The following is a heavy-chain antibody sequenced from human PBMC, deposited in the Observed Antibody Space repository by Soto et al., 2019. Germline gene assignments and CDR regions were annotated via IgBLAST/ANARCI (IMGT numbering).Heavy chain of an antibody. J-gene: IGHJ4*02. CDR1: GFSFGIYA. D-gene: IGHD3-3*01. CDR3: ARWSYLDY. Sequence: GGSLRLSCAASGFSFGIYALSWVRQAPGKGLEWVSTISGSDGKTFYADSVKGRFSISRDTSQNTLYLQMNSLRADDTAIYYCARWSYLDYWGQGTRVTVSS. V-gene: IGHV3-23*01. CDR2: ISGSDGKT.